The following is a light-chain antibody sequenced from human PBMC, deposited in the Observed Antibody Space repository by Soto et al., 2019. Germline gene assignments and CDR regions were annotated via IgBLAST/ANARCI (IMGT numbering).Light chain of an antibody. CDR1: ESVRTS. CDR3: QQYGSSPIT. CDR2: GAS. J-gene: IGKJ5*01. V-gene: IGKV3-20*01. Sequence: ETVLTQSPGTLSLSPGERATLSCRASESVRTSLAWYQQKPGQAPSLLIYGASKRATGIPARFSGSGSGTDFTLTISRLEPEDFAVYYCQQYGSSPITFGQGTRLQIK.